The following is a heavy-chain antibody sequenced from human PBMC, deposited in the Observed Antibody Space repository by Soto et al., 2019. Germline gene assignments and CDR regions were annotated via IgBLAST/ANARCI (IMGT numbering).Heavy chain of an antibody. CDR1: GYTFTGYY. V-gene: IGHV1-2*04. CDR2: INPNSGGT. D-gene: IGHD6-19*01. Sequence: ASVKVSCKASGYTFTGYYMHWVRQAPGQGLEWMGWINPNSGGTNYAQKFQGWVTMTRDTSISTAYMELSRLRSDDTAVYYCARDSSSDVLLSDYYYYYGMDVWGQGTTVTVSS. CDR3: ARDSSSDVLLSDYYYYYGMDV. J-gene: IGHJ6*02.